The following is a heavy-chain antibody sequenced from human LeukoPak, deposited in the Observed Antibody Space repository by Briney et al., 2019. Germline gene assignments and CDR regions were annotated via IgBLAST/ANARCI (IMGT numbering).Heavy chain of an antibody. CDR1: GFTFSSYA. J-gene: IGHJ4*02. D-gene: IGHD6-19*01. CDR3: AKYGDIAVAGILFDY. V-gene: IGHV3-23*01. CDR2: ISGSGGST. Sequence: PGGSLRLSCAASGFTFSSYAMSGVRQAPGKGLEWVSAISGSGGSTYYADSVKGRFTISRDNSKNTLYLQMNSLRAEDTAVYYCAKYGDIAVAGILFDYWGQGTLVTVSS.